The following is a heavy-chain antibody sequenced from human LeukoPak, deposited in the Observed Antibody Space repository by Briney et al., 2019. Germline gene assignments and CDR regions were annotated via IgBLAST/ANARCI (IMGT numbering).Heavy chain of an antibody. Sequence: PGGSLRLSCAASGFTFSGFWMHWVRQAPGQGLVWVSRISSDGSSTSYADSVKGRSTISRDNAKNTLYLQMSSLRAEDTAVYYCARVVSGYTDSWFDPWGLGTLVTVSS. CDR1: GFTFSGFW. J-gene: IGHJ5*02. D-gene: IGHD3-22*01. CDR3: ARVVSGYTDSWFDP. CDR2: ISSDGSST. V-gene: IGHV3-74*01.